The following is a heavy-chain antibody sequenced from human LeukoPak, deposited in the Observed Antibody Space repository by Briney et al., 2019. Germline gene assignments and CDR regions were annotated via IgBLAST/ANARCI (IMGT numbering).Heavy chain of an antibody. CDR1: GFTFSSYS. CDR3: ARDRIAAHYYGMDV. V-gene: IGHV3-21*01. Sequence: KPGGSLRLSCAASGFTFSSYSMNWARQAPGKGLEWVSSISSSSSYIYYADSVKGRFTISRDNAKNSLYLQMNSLRAEDTAVYYCARDRIAAHYYGMDVWGQGTTVTVSS. J-gene: IGHJ6*02. CDR2: ISSSSSYI. D-gene: IGHD6-13*01.